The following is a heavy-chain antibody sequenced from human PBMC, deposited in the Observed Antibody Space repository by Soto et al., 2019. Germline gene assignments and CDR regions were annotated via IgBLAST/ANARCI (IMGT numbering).Heavy chain of an antibody. V-gene: IGHV4-39*01. CDR1: GGSISSSSYY. Sequence: SETLSLTCTVSGGSISSSSYYWGWIRQPPGKGLEWIGSIYYSGSTYYNPSLKSRVTISVDTSKNQFSLKLSSVTAADTAVYYCASHGPIVVVVAATLQADAFDIWGQGTMVT. D-gene: IGHD2-15*01. CDR3: ASHGPIVVVVAATLQADAFDI. J-gene: IGHJ3*02. CDR2: IYYSGST.